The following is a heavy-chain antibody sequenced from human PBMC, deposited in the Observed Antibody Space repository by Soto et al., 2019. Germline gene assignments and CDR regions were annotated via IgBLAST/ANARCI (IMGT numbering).Heavy chain of an antibody. D-gene: IGHD2-15*01. CDR2: ISSSSSYI. CDR1: GFTFSSYS. Sequence: EVQLVESGGGLVKPGGSLRLSCAASGFTFSSYSMNWVRQAPGKGLEWVSSISSSSSYIYYADSVKGRFTISRDSAKNSLYLQMNSLRAEDTAVYYCARGPQPSLHGNFDYWGQGTLVTVSS. CDR3: ARGPQPSLHGNFDY. J-gene: IGHJ4*02. V-gene: IGHV3-21*01.